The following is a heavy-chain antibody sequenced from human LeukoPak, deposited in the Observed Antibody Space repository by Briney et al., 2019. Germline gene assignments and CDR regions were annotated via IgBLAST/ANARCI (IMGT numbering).Heavy chain of an antibody. J-gene: IGHJ4*02. CDR3: ARRTHTAMVTIFDY. D-gene: IGHD5-18*01. V-gene: IGHV4-34*01. CDR2: INHSGST. CDR1: GRSFSGYY. Sequence: SETLSLTCAVYGRSFSGYYWSWIRQPPGKGLEWIGEINHSGSTNYNPSLKSRVTISVDTSKNQFSLKLSSVTAADTAVYYCARRTHTAMVTIFDYWGQGTLVTVSS.